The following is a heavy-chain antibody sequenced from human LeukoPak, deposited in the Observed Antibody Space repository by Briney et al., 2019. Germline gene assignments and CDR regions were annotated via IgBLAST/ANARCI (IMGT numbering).Heavy chain of an antibody. CDR3: ARDRRSAYYYGSGSDY. Sequence: ASVKVSCKASGYTFTVYYMHWVRQAPGQGLEWMGRINPNSGGTNYAQKFQGRVTMTRDTSISTAYMELSRLRSDDTAVYYCARDRRSAYYYGSGSDYWGQGTLVTVSS. V-gene: IGHV1-2*06. CDR2: INPNSGGT. CDR1: GYTFTVYY. D-gene: IGHD3-10*01. J-gene: IGHJ4*02.